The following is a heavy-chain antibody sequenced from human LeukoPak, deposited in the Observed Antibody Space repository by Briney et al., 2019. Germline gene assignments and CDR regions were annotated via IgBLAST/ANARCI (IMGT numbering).Heavy chain of an antibody. CDR2: INPNTGGT. CDR1: GYTFTGHY. D-gene: IGHD1-20*01. CDR3: ARALTGTTCDY. Sequence: ASVKVSCKTSGYTFTGHYIYWVRQAPGQGLEWMGWINPNTGGTNYAQNFQGRVTMTRDTSVRTAYMELSRLRSDDTAVYYCARALTGTTCDYWGQGTLVTVSS. V-gene: IGHV1-2*02. J-gene: IGHJ4*02.